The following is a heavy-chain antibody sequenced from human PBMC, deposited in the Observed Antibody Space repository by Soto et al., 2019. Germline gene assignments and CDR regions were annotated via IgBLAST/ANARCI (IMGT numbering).Heavy chain of an antibody. D-gene: IGHD3-10*01. J-gene: IGHJ5*02. V-gene: IGHV4-34*01. CDR3: ARGGMIMVRGRHWFDP. CDR2: INHSGSS. Sequence: SETLSLTCAVYGGSFSGYYWSWIRQPPGKGLEWIGEINHSGSSNYNPSLKSRVTISVDTSKNQFSLKLSSVTAADTAVYYCARGGMIMVRGRHWFDPWGQGTLVTVSS. CDR1: GGSFSGYY.